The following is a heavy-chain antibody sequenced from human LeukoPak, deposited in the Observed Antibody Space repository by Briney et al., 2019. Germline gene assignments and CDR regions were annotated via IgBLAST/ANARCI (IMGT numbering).Heavy chain of an antibody. J-gene: IGHJ4*02. Sequence: SVKVSCKASGGTFSSYAISWVRQAPGQGLEWMGGIIPIFGTANYAQKFQGRVTITADKSTSTAYMELSSLRSEDTAVYYCASDVASRSYYDFWSGYFYYFDYWGQGTLVTVSS. CDR3: ASDVASRSYYDFWSGYFYYFDY. D-gene: IGHD3-3*01. V-gene: IGHV1-69*06. CDR2: IIPIFGTA. CDR1: GGTFSSYA.